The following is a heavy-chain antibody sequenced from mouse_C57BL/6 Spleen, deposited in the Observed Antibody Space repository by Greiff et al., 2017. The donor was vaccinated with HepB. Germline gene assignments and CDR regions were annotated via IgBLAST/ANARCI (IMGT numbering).Heavy chain of an antibody. CDR1: GYTFTDYY. CDR3: ARPRYYGSSPFAY. V-gene: IGHV1-26*01. Sequence: VQLQQSGPELVKPGASVKISCKASGYTFTDYYMNWVKQSHGKSLEWIGDINPNNGGTSYNQKFKGKATLTVDKSSSTAYMELRSLTSEDSAVYYCARPRYYGSSPFAYWGQGTLVTVSA. J-gene: IGHJ3*01. CDR2: INPNNGGT. D-gene: IGHD1-1*01.